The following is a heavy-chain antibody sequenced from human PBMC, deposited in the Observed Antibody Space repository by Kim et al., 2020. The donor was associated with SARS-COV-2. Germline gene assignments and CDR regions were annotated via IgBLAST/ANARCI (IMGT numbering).Heavy chain of an antibody. Sequence: SRKGRVTISVDTSKNQFSLKLSSVTAADTAVYYCARGLGVKYQLLNWFDPWGQGTLVTVSS. CDR3: ARGLGVKYQLLNWFDP. D-gene: IGHD2-2*01. V-gene: IGHV4-34*01. J-gene: IGHJ5*02.